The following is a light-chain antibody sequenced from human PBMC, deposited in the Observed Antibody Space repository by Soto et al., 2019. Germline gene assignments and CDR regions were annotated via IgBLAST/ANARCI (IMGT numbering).Light chain of an antibody. J-gene: IGKJ3*01. V-gene: IGKV1-39*01. CDR3: QQSYNPPRT. CDR2: AAS. CDR1: QNIRNY. Sequence: DIQMTQSPSSLSASVGDRVTITCRASQNIRNYLNWYQQKPGEAPKLLIYAASILESRVPSRFTGSGSGTDFTLTISSLQPEDFATYYCQQSYNPPRTFGPGTKVDIK.